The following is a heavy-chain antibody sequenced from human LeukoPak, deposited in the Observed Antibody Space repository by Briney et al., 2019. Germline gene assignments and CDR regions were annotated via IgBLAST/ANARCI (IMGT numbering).Heavy chain of an antibody. CDR2: INADNGNT. CDR3: ARGSTSDWPFDY. Sequence: GASVKVSCTASGYTFINYAIHWVRHAPGQRLEWMGWINADNGNTEYSQNFQGRVTITRDTSATTTYMELSSLRSEDTGVYYCARGSTSDWPFDYWGQGTLVTVSS. V-gene: IGHV1-3*01. CDR1: GYTFINYA. D-gene: IGHD2-21*02. J-gene: IGHJ4*02.